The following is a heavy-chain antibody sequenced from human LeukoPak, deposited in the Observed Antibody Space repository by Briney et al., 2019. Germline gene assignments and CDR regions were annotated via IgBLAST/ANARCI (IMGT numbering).Heavy chain of an antibody. Sequence: PGGSLRLSCAASGFTFSSYAMSWVRQAPGKGLEWVSAISGSGGSTYYADSVKGRFTISRDNAKNSLYLQMNSLRAEDTAVYYCARDSGSYSGAYYYYYMDVWGKGTTVTVSS. J-gene: IGHJ6*03. V-gene: IGHV3-23*01. D-gene: IGHD1-26*01. CDR3: ARDSGSYSGAYYYYYMDV. CDR2: ISGSGGST. CDR1: GFTFSSYA.